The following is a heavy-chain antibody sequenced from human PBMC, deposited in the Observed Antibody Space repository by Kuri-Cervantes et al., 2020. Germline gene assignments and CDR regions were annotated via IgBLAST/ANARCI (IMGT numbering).Heavy chain of an antibody. Sequence: GESLKISCAASGFTVSSNYMSWVRQAPGKGLEWVSYISSSSSSIYYADSVEGRFTISRDISKNTVYLQMNSLRAEDTALYYCAKVDCSGGNCYDYYWGQGTLVTVSS. D-gene: IGHD2-15*01. J-gene: IGHJ4*02. CDR3: AKVDCSGGNCYDYY. CDR2: ISSSSSSI. CDR1: GFTVSSNY. V-gene: IGHV3-48*01.